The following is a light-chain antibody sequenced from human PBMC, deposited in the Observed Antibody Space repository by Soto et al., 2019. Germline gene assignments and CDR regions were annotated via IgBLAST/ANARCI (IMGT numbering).Light chain of an antibody. CDR3: SSYTSSSTYV. CDR2: DVS. Sequence: QSALTQPASVSGSPGQSITISCTGTSSDVDGYNYVSWYQQHPGKATKLMIYDVSNRPSGVSNRFSGSKSGNTASLTFSGFQAEDEADYYCSSYTSSSTYVFGTGTKVTVL. CDR1: SSDVDGYNY. J-gene: IGLJ1*01. V-gene: IGLV2-14*01.